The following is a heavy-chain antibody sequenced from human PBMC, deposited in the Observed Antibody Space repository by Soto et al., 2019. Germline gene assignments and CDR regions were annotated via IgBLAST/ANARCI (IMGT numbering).Heavy chain of an antibody. Sequence: QVQLQQWGAGLLKPSETLSLTCAVYGGSFSGYYRSWVRQPPGKGLEWIGEINHSGRTNYNPSLKSRVTISVDTSKNQYALKLSSVTAAATAVYDCARGRFPPVAGRGPLGHWGPGTLVNLFS. V-gene: IGHV4-34*01. D-gene: IGHD6-19*01. CDR3: ARGRFPPVAGRGPLGH. J-gene: IGHJ4*02. CDR2: INHSGRT. CDR1: GGSFSGYY.